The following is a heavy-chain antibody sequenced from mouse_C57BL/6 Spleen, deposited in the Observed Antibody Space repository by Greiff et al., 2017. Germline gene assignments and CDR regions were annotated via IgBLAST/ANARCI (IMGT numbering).Heavy chain of an antibody. CDR2: INPSSGYT. CDR3: ASETITTVVRAMDY. J-gene: IGHJ4*01. CDR1: GYTFTSYT. D-gene: IGHD1-1*01. V-gene: IGHV1-4*01. Sequence: VQLQESGAELARPGASVKMSCKASGYTFTSYTMHWVKQRPGPGLEWIGYINPSSGYTKYNQKFKDKATLTADKSSSTAYMQLSSLTSEDSAVYYCASETITTVVRAMDYWGQGTSVTVSS.